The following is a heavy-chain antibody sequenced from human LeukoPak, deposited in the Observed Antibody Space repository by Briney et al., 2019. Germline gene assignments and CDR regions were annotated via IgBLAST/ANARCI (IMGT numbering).Heavy chain of an antibody. CDR2: SSVYNGNT. D-gene: IGHD5-12*01. J-gene: IGHJ4*02. Sequence: ASVKVSCKASGYTLSNYDISWVRQAPGQGLEWRGWSSVYNGNTKYAQKFQGRVTMTTDTSTSTAYMELRSLRSDDTAVYYCARTSHYVDIAATIPYGIYYFDYWGQGTLVTVSS. CDR3: ARTSHYVDIAATIPYGIYYFDY. CDR1: GYTLSNYD. V-gene: IGHV1-18*01.